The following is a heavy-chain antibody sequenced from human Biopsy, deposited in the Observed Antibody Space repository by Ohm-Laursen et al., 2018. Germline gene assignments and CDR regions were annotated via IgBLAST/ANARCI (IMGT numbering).Heavy chain of an antibody. D-gene: IGHD4-17*01. CDR1: GGSTSSSY. CDR3: ARLPHGDYRYNFDY. V-gene: IGHV4-59*08. Sequence: SETLSLTCTVSGGSTSSSYWTWVRQPPGKGLEWIGYISYSGITNYNASLKSRLTISIDTSKNQFSLKLTSVTAADTAVYYCARLPHGDYRYNFDYWDQGTLVTVSS. J-gene: IGHJ4*02. CDR2: ISYSGIT.